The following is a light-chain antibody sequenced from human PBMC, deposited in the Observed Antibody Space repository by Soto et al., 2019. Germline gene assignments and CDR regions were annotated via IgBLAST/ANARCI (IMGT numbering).Light chain of an antibody. V-gene: IGKV3-20*01. CDR3: SLYGSSPPT. CDR2: GAS. CDR1: RSVTNNY. J-gene: IGKJ1*01. Sequence: EIVLTQSPGTLSLSPGERATLSCRASRSVTNNYVAWYQRKPGQAPRLLIYGASSRATDIPGRVSGTGSGTGFSLPIPRLEAEDFSGYFCSLYGSSPPTFGPGTKVEI.